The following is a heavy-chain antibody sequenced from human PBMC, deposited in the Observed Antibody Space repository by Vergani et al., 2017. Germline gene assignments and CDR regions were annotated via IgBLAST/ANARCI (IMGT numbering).Heavy chain of an antibody. J-gene: IGHJ6*02. CDR2: ISAYNGNT. CDR1: GYTFTSYG. CDR3: AKDLPGIAAAPPLPYYYYYCGMDV. V-gene: IGHV1-18*01. D-gene: IGHD6-13*01. Sequence: QVQLVQSGAEVKKPGASVKVSCKASGYTFTSYGISWVRQAPGQGLEWMGWISAYNGNTNYAQKLQGRVTMTTDTSTSTAYMELRSLRSDDTAVYYCAKDLPGIAAAPPLPYYYYYCGMDVWGQGP.